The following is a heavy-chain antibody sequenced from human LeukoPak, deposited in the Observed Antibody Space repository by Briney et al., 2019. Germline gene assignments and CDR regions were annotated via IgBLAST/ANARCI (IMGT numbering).Heavy chain of an antibody. Sequence: GESLKISCKGSGYRFTNYWIGWMRQMPGKGLEWMGIINPADGYTRYSPSFQGQVTISTDTSIFTAYLQWSSLKASDTAIYYCARPHDTGVGASGSGWSYFDFWGQGTLITVSS. CDR2: INPADGYT. V-gene: IGHV5-51*01. CDR3: ARPHDTGVGASGSGWSYFDF. CDR1: GYRFTNYW. J-gene: IGHJ4*02. D-gene: IGHD6-19*01.